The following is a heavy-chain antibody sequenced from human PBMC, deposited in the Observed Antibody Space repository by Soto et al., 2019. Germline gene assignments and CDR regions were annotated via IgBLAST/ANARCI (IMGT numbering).Heavy chain of an antibody. CDR2: ISGTGNTI. V-gene: IGHV3-11*01. Sequence: QAQLVESGGALVKPGGSLRLSCAASGFTFNDYYMSWIRQAPGKGLEWVAYISGTGNTIYYADAVKGRFTISRDNAKNSLYLQMNSLGAEDTAVYYCARDDMDQLLSHLFYYYMDICGRGTTVTVSS. D-gene: IGHD1-1*01. J-gene: IGHJ6*03. CDR1: GFTFNDYY. CDR3: ARDDMDQLLSHLFYYYMDI.